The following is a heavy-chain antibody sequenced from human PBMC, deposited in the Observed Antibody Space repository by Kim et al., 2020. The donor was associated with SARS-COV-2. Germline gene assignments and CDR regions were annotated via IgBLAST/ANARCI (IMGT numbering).Heavy chain of an antibody. CDR2: LYSGGTT. V-gene: IGHV3-66*01. CDR3: ARKGTWDFWSGYFDY. Sequence: GGSLRLSCAASGFTVSTNYMSWVRQAPGKGLEWVSVLYSGGTTYYADSVKARFTISRDNSKNTLYLQMNSLRAEDTAVYYCARKGTWDFWSGYFDYWGQGALVTVSS. D-gene: IGHD3-3*01. CDR1: GFTVSTNY. J-gene: IGHJ4*02.